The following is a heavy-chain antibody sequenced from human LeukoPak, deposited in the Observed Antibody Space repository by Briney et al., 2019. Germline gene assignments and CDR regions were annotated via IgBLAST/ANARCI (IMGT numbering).Heavy chain of an antibody. D-gene: IGHD3-22*01. CDR2: ISWNSGSI. V-gene: IGHV3-9*01. Sequence: GGSLRLSCAASGFTFSSYAMHWVRQAPGKGLEWVSGISWNSGSIGYADSVKGRFTISRDNAKNSLYLQMNSLRAEDTALYYCAKDRSYYYDSSGSRGAFDIWGQGTMVTVSS. J-gene: IGHJ3*02. CDR3: AKDRSYYYDSSGSRGAFDI. CDR1: GFTFSSYA.